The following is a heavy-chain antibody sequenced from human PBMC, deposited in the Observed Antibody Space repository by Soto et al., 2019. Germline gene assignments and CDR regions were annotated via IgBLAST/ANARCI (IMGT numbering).Heavy chain of an antibody. D-gene: IGHD2-2*01. J-gene: IGHJ4*02. CDR2: INDDGSST. V-gene: IGHV3-74*01. CDR1: GFTLSSYW. CDR3: ARGYCSSTSCYSVYLDD. Sequence: GGSLRLSCGASGFTLSSYWMHWVRQAPGKGLVWVSRINDDGSSTSYVDSVKGRFTISRDNAKNTLYLQMTSLRVEDTAVYYCARGYCSSTSCYSVYLDDWGQGTQVTVSS.